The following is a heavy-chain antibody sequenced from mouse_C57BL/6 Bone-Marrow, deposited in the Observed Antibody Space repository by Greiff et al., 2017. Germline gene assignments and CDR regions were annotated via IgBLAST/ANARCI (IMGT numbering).Heavy chain of an antibody. D-gene: IGHD2-4*01. CDR3: ARGGYYDISY. Sequence: VQLQQPGAELVKPGASVKLSCKASGYTFTSYWMHWVKQRPGRGLEWIGRIDPNSGGTKYNEKFKSKATLTVDKPSSTAYMQLSILTSEDAAVYYCARGGYYDISYWGQGTTLTVSS. J-gene: IGHJ2*01. V-gene: IGHV1-72*01. CDR1: GYTFTSYW. CDR2: IDPNSGGT.